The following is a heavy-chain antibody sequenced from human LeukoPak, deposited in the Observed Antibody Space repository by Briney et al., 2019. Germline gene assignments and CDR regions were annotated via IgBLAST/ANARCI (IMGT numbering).Heavy chain of an antibody. CDR3: ARSLPYNWFDP. V-gene: IGHV3-74*01. J-gene: IGHJ5*02. CDR2: ISSDDNSA. Sequence: GGSLRLSCAASGFTFSGYWMHWVRQAPGKGLVWVSRISSDDNSATYADSVKGRFIISRDNAKNTLYLQMNSLRAEDTAVYYCARSLPYNWFDPWGQGTLVTVSS. CDR1: GFTFSGYW.